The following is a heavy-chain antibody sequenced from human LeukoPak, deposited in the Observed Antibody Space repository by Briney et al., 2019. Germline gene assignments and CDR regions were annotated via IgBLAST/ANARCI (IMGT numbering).Heavy chain of an antibody. V-gene: IGHV3-23*01. Sequence: GGSLRLSCAASGFTFSSYAMSWVRQAPGKGLEWVSAISGSGGSTYYADSVKGRFTFSRDNSKNTLYLQMNSLRAEDTAVYYCAKGGYGDESYNWGQGTLVTVSS. CDR1: GFTFSSYA. CDR2: ISGSGGST. J-gene: IGHJ4*02. CDR3: AKGGYGDESYN. D-gene: IGHD4-17*01.